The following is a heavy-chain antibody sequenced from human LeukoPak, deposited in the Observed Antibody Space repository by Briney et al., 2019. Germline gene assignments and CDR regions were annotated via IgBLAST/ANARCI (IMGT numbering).Heavy chain of an antibody. CDR1: GGSISSYY. V-gene: IGHV4-59*12. Sequence: SEALSLTCTVSGGSISSYYWSWIRQPPGKGLEWIGSIYYSGSTYYNPSLKSRVTISVDTSKNQFSLKLSSVTAADTAVYYCAREFSPAPYYYDSKPDYWGQGTLVTVSS. D-gene: IGHD3-22*01. J-gene: IGHJ4*02. CDR2: IYYSGST. CDR3: AREFSPAPYYYDSKPDY.